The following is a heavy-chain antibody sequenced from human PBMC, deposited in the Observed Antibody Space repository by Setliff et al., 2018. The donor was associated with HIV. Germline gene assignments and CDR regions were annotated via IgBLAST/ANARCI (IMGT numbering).Heavy chain of an antibody. J-gene: IGHJ4*02. CDR3: ARDPVSDNSATPYCFDY. D-gene: IGHD2-21*01. CDR2: IIPIFGTA. Sequence: GASVKVSCKASGGTFSTYAISWVRQAPGQGLEWMGGIIPIFGTANYDQRFQGRVTITADETTSTAYMELSSLRSEDTAVYFCARDPVSDNSATPYCFDYWGQGTLVTVSS. V-gene: IGHV1-69*13. CDR1: GGTFSTYA.